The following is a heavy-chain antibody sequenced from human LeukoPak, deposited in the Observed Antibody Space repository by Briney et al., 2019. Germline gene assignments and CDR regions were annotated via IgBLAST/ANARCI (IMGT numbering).Heavy chain of an antibody. Sequence: SETLSLTCAVYGGSFSAYYWTWIRQSPGKGLEWIGEINHSGITNYTPSLKSRVTISVDTSKNQFSLKLSSVTAADTAVYYCARELAYCGGDCYSSWGQGTLVTVSS. V-gene: IGHV4-34*01. CDR2: INHSGIT. CDR3: ARELAYCGGDCYSS. J-gene: IGHJ5*02. CDR1: GGSFSAYY. D-gene: IGHD2-21*02.